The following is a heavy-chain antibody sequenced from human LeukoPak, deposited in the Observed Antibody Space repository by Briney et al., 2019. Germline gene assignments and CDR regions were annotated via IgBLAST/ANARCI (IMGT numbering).Heavy chain of an antibody. D-gene: IGHD6-19*01. CDR2: IKQDVSEK. J-gene: IGHJ4*02. Sequence: GGSLRLSCAVSGLTFSSHWVSWVRQAPGNGLEWVANIKQDVSEKYYVDSVKGRFTISRDNAKNSLYLQMNSLRAEDTAVFYCARTKGTGWSGWGQGTLVTVSS. CDR1: GLTFSSHW. CDR3: ARTKGTGWSG. V-gene: IGHV3-7*01.